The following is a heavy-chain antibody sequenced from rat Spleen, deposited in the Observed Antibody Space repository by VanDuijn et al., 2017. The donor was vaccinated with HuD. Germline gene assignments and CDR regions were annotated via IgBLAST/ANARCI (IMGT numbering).Heavy chain of an antibody. D-gene: IGHD4-3*01. CDR3: TTEFAVGY. V-gene: IGHV5-22*01. CDR2: ISYEGSST. CDR1: GFTFSDYY. J-gene: IGHJ2*01. Sequence: EVQLVESGGGLVQPGRSLKLSCAASGFTFSDYYMAWVRQAPKTGLAWVASISYEGSSTYYGDSVKGRFTISRDNAKGTLYLQVNSLRSEDTATYYCTTEFAVGYWGQGVMVTVSS.